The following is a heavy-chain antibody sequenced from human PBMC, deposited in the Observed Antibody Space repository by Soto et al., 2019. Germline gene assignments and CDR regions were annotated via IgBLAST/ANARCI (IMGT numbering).Heavy chain of an antibody. J-gene: IGHJ4*02. CDR1: GFSVSSNY. Sequence: GGSLLLCCAASGFSVSSNYMSWVRQAPGKGLEWVSVIYSGGSTYYAHSVKGRFTISRDNSKNTLYLQMNSLRAEDTAVYYCAGYYGSGSYYVDYWGQGTLVTVSS. CDR2: IYSGGST. CDR3: AGYYGSGSYYVDY. D-gene: IGHD3-10*01. V-gene: IGHV3-53*01.